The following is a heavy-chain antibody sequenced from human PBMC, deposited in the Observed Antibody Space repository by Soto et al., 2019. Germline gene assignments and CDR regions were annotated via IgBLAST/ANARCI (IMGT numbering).Heavy chain of an antibody. V-gene: IGHV3-30-3*01. Sequence: SLRLSCAASGFTFSSYAMHWVRQAPGKGLEWVAVISYDGSNKYYADSVKGRFTISRDNSKNTLYLQMNSLRAEDTAVYYCARSLGIAARYYYYYGMDVWGQGTTVTVSS. D-gene: IGHD6-6*01. CDR3: ARSLGIAARYYYYYGMDV. CDR1: GFTFSSYA. J-gene: IGHJ6*02. CDR2: ISYDGSNK.